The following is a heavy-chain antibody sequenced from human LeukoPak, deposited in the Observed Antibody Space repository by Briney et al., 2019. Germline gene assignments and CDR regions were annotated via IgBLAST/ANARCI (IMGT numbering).Heavy chain of an antibody. D-gene: IGHD5-18*01. Sequence: GGSLRLSCAASGFTFSSYGMHWVRQAPGKGLEWVAVIWYDGSNKYYADSVKGRFTISRDNSKNTLYLQMNSLRAEDTAVYYCARSLYSYGYELPFDYWGQGTLVTVSS. V-gene: IGHV3-33*01. CDR1: GFTFSSYG. CDR3: ARSLYSYGYELPFDY. CDR2: IWYDGSNK. J-gene: IGHJ4*02.